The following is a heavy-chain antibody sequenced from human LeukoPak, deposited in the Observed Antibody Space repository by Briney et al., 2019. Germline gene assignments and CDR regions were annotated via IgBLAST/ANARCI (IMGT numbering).Heavy chain of an antibody. V-gene: IGHV4-34*01. CDR2: INHSGST. Sequence: SETLSLTCTVSGGSISSYYWSWIRQPPGKGLEWIGEINHSGSTNYNPSLKSRVTISVDTSKNQFSLKLSSVTAADTAVYYCARGGSSWYGRENWFDPWGQGTLVTVSS. D-gene: IGHD6-13*01. CDR3: ARGGSSWYGRENWFDP. J-gene: IGHJ5*02. CDR1: GGSISSYY.